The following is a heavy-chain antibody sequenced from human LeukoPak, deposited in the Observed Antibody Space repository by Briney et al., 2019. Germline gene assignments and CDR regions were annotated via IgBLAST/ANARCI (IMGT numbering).Heavy chain of an antibody. V-gene: IGHV1-8*01. CDR1: GCTFTSYD. D-gene: IGHD1-1*01. Sequence: ASVKVSCKASGCTFTSYDINWVRQATGQGLEWMGWMNPNSGNTGYAQKFQGRVTMTRNTSISTAYMELSSLRSEDTAVYYCAREGYNWNDTQVYYYYMDVWGKGTTVTVSS. CDR2: MNPNSGNT. J-gene: IGHJ6*03. CDR3: AREGYNWNDTQVYYYYMDV.